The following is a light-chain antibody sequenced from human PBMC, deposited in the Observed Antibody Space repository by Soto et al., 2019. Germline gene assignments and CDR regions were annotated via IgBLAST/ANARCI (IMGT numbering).Light chain of an antibody. CDR3: QQYYSTPFT. Sequence: DIVMTQSPDSLAVSLGERAIINCKSSQSVLYNSNNKNYLAWYQQKPGQPPKLLIYWASTRESGVPDRFSGSGSGTDFTLTISSLQAEDVAVYYCQQYYSTPFTFGPGTKVDIK. CDR1: QSVLYNSNNKNY. V-gene: IGKV4-1*01. CDR2: WAS. J-gene: IGKJ3*01.